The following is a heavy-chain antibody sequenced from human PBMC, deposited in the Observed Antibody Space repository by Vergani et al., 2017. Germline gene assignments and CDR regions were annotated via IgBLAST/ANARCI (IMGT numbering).Heavy chain of an antibody. Sequence: QVQLQQWGAGLLKPSETLSLTCAVYGGSFSGYYWSWIRQPPGKGLEWIGEINHSGSTNYNPSLKSRVTISVDTSKNQFSLKLSSVTAADTAVYYCARVRCESSSWSGYDYWGQGTLVTVSS. CDR3: ARVRCESSSWSGYDY. D-gene: IGHD6-13*01. CDR1: GGSFSGYY. J-gene: IGHJ4*02. V-gene: IGHV4-34*01. CDR2: INHSGST.